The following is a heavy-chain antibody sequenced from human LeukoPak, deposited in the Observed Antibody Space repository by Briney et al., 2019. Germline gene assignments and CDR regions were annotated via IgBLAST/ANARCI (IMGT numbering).Heavy chain of an antibody. CDR3: ARGGVLLWFGESHFGWFDP. Sequence: GRSLRLSCAASGFTFSSYAMHWVRQAPGKGLEWVAVISYDGSNKYYADSVKGRFTISRDNSKNTLYLQMNSLRAEDTAVYYCARGGVLLWFGESHFGWFDPWGQGTLVTVSS. CDR1: GFTFSSYA. J-gene: IGHJ5*02. CDR2: ISYDGSNK. V-gene: IGHV3-30-3*01. D-gene: IGHD3-10*01.